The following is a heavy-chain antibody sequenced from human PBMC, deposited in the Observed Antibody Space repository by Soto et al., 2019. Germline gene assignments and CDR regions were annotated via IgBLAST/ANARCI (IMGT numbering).Heavy chain of an antibody. J-gene: IGHJ4*02. CDR1: GYNFIKYG. CDR2: ISPYSGYT. D-gene: IGHD2-2*01. V-gene: IGHV1-18*01. CDR3: TREAIVVIPAAQPSHFDS. Sequence: QVQLVQSGAEVKKPGASVKVSCKGLGYNFIKYGINWVRQAPGQGLEWMGWISPYSGYTHSAQKFQGRLTLPPDTAATTAYMELRSLRSADTALYYCTREAIVVIPAAQPSHFDSWGQGTLVTVSS.